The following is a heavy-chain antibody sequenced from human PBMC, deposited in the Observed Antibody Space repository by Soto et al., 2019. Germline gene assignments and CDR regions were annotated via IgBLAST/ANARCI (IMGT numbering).Heavy chain of an antibody. V-gene: IGHV4-34*01. CDR1: GGSFSGYY. D-gene: IGHD2-21*01. J-gene: IGHJ5*02. Sequence: SETLSLTCAVYGGSFSGYYWSWIRQPPGKGLEWIGEINHSGSTNYNPSLKSRVTISVDTSKNQFSLKLSSVTAADTAVYFCASSKYDVVAGSVWFDPWGQGTLVTVSS. CDR3: ASSKYDVVAGSVWFDP. CDR2: INHSGST.